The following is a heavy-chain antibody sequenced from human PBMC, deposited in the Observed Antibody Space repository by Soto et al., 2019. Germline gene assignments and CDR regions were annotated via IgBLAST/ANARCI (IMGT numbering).Heavy chain of an antibody. Sequence: GGSLRLSCAASGFTFSSYDMHWVRQATGKGLEWVSAIGTAGDTYYPGSVKGRFTISRENAKNSLYLQMNSLRAGDTAVYYCARGYGDQAQGIYWYFDLWGRGTLVTVSS. CDR1: GFTFSSYD. D-gene: IGHD4-17*01. V-gene: IGHV3-13*01. J-gene: IGHJ2*01. CDR2: IGTAGDT. CDR3: ARGYGDQAQGIYWYFDL.